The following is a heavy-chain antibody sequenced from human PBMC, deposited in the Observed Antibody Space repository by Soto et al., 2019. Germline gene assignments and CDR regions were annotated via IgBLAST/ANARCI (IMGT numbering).Heavy chain of an antibody. D-gene: IGHD4-17*01. Sequence: QVQLVQSGAEVKKPGASVKVSCRASGYTFTSYDINWVRQATGQGLEWMGWMNPNSGNTGYAQKFQGRVTMTRNISISTAYMELSSLTSDDTAVYYCARSTNDYGDRHWGQGTLVTVSS. V-gene: IGHV1-8*01. CDR1: GYTFTSYD. CDR3: ARSTNDYGDRH. CDR2: MNPNSGNT. J-gene: IGHJ4*02.